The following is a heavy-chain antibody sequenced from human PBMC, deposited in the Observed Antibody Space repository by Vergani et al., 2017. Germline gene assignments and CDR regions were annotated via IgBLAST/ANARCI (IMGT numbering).Heavy chain of an antibody. D-gene: IGHD2-8*01. CDR1: GGSFSGYY. CDR2: INHSGST. CDR3: AREGYCTNGVCGDYYYYYMDV. V-gene: IGHV4-34*01. Sequence: QVQLQQWGAGLLKPSETLSLTCAVYGGSFSGYYWSWIRQPPGKGLEWIGEINHSGSTNYNPSLKSRVTISLDTSKNQFSLKLSSVTAADTAVYYCAREGYCTNGVCGDYYYYYMDVWGKGTTVTVSS. J-gene: IGHJ6*03.